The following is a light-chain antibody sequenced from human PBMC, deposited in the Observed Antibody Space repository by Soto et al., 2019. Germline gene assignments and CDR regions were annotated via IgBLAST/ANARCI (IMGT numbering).Light chain of an antibody. J-gene: IGKJ1*01. CDR3: MQSSHLRT. CDR1: ESLLHSDGNTY. V-gene: IGKV2-24*01. Sequence: IVLTQTPLTASVTPGQPASFSCGFSESLLHSDGNTYLSWLHQRPGQPPRLLIYQISKQLSGVPDRFSGSGAGTNFTLKISRVEVEDVGTFFCMQSSHLRTFGQGTKVEI. CDR2: QIS.